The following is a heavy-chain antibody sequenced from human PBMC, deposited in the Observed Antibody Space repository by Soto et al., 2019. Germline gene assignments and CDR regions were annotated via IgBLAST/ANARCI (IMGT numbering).Heavy chain of an antibody. CDR3: ARTTAVPNTLRSRYFFDY. Sequence: SSETLSLTCSVSGGSVSDKTYYWSWIRQPPGKRLEWIGYVYDSGTTNYNPSLKSRVTISVDLSKNRFSLRLSSVTTADTALYYCARTTAVPNTLRSRYFFDYWGQGTLVTVSS. V-gene: IGHV4-61*01. CDR2: VYDSGTT. D-gene: IGHD4-17*01. CDR1: GGSVSDKTYY. J-gene: IGHJ4*02.